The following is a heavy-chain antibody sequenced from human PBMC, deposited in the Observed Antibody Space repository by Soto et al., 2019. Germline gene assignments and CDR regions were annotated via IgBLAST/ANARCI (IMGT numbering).Heavy chain of an antibody. CDR2: ILGSSAYI. V-gene: IGHV3-21*01. CDR3: VRAFQDYLWGTYPSHY. CDR1: GFTFSSYA. Sequence: VQLVESGGGVVQPGRSLRLSCVASGFTFSSYAMNWVRQAPGQGLEWVSSILGSSAYIHYADSVKGRFTVSRDNDKSSLFLQMDGLRAEDTAVYYCVRAFQDYLWGTYPSHYWGQGILVTVSS. J-gene: IGHJ4*02. D-gene: IGHD3-16*02.